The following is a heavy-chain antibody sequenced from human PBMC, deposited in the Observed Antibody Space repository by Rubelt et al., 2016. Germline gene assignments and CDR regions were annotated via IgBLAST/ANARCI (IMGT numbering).Heavy chain of an antibody. D-gene: IGHD3-22*01. CDR2: IYYSGST. CDR3: ARNLHYDSSGYYDPFDY. V-gene: IGHV4-39*07. J-gene: IGHJ4*02. Sequence: AGIYYSGSTYYNPSLKSRVTISVDASKNQFSLKLSSVTAEDTAVYYCARNLHYDSSGYYDPFDYWGQGTLVTVSS.